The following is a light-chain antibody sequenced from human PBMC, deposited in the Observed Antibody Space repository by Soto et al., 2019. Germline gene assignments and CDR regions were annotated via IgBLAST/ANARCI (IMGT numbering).Light chain of an antibody. CDR2: DAS. V-gene: IGKV3-11*01. Sequence: EIVLTQSPATLSLSPGERATLSCRASESVSSYLAWYQQKPGQAPRLLIYDASNRATGIPARFSGSGSGTDFLLTISSLEPEDFAVYYCQQRSNWPPYTFGQGNKLEIK. J-gene: IGKJ2*01. CDR1: ESVSSY. CDR3: QQRSNWPPYT.